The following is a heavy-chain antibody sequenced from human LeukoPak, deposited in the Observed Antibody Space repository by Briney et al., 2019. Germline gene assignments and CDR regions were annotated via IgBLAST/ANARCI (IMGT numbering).Heavy chain of an antibody. CDR2: ISDGGWT. D-gene: IGHD5-12*01. V-gene: IGHV3-23*01. Sequence: GGSLRLSCAASALPPSNYAMSWVRQAPGKGLEWVSSISDGGWTAYTDSVKGRFFISRETATNTLYLQMNSLRVEDTAVYYCARDSRTPNRGFDLDWGQGALVTVSS. CDR1: ALPPSNYA. J-gene: IGHJ4*02. CDR3: ARDSRTPNRGFDLD.